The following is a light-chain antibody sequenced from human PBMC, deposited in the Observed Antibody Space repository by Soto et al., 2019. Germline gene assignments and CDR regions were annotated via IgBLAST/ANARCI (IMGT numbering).Light chain of an antibody. J-gene: IGKJ1*01. V-gene: IGKV3-20*01. CDR1: ESVGTY. CDR3: QYYGSSPWT. CDR2: AAS. Sequence: EIVLTQSPATLSVSPGERATLSCRASESVGTYLAWYQQKPGQAPRLLIYAASYRTTGIPARFSSSGSGTDFTLTISRLEPEDFAVYYCQYYGSSPWTFGQGTKVDIK.